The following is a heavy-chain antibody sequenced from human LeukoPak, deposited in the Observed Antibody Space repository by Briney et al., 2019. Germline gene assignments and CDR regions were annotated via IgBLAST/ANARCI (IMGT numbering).Heavy chain of an antibody. CDR2: ISYDGSNK. V-gene: IGHV3-30*18. J-gene: IGHJ5*02. CDR3: AKGSRDYGDYVPSPNWFDP. D-gene: IGHD4-17*01. CDR1: GFTFSSYD. Sequence: GRSLRLSCAASGFTFSSYDMHWVRQAPGKGLEWVTVISYDGSNKYYADSVKGRFTISRDNSKNTLYLQMNSLRAEDTAVYYCAKGSRDYGDYVPSPNWFDPWGQGTLVTVSS.